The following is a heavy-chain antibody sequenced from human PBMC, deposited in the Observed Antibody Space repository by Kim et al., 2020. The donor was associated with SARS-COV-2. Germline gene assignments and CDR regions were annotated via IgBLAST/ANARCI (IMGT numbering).Heavy chain of an antibody. Sequence: ETLSLICTVSGGSFSFYHWSWIRQPAGKGLEWIGRIYVSGSTNYNPSLKSRVTMSVDTSENQMSLRLTSVTAADTAMYYCARQVAGTDRRFDYWGQGILVTVSS. CDR1: GGSFSFYH. D-gene: IGHD6-19*01. CDR2: IYVSGST. V-gene: IGHV4-4*07. CDR3: ARQVAGTDRRFDY. J-gene: IGHJ4*02.